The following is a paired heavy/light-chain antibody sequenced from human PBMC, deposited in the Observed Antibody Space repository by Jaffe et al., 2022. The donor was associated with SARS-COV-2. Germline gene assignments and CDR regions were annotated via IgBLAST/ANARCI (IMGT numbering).Heavy chain of an antibody. CDR3: ARHLHNSSWLRTFDY. V-gene: IGHV3-23*01. D-gene: IGHD6-13*01. J-gene: IGHJ4*02. CDR1: GFTFSSYA. CDR2: ISGSGGTT. Sequence: EVQLLESGGGLVQPGGSLRLSCAASGFTFSSYAMSWVRQAPGKGLEWVSSISGSGGTTYYADSGKGRFTISRDNSKNTLYLQMNSLRAEDTALYYCARHLHNSSWLRTFDYWGQGTLVTVSS.
Light chain of an antibody. V-gene: IGLV2-14*01. Sequence: QSALTQPASVSGSPGQSITISCTGTSSDVGGYNYVSWYQQHPGKAPKLMIYDVSNRPSGVSNRFSGSKSGNTASLTISGLQAEDEADYYCSSYRSSTTLVFGGGTKLTVL. J-gene: IGLJ2*01. CDR3: SSYRSSTTLV. CDR2: DVS. CDR1: SSDVGGYNY.